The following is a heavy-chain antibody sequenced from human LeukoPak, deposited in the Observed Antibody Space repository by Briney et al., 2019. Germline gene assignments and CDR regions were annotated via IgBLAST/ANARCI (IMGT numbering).Heavy chain of an antibody. Sequence: ASVKVSCKASGYTFTSYYMHWARQAPGQGLEWMGIINPSGGSTDYAQRFQGRVTMTRDMSTSTVYMELSNLKSEDTAVYYCARVAIIGATGDHWGQGTLVTVSS. D-gene: IGHD2-21*01. V-gene: IGHV1-46*01. CDR1: GYTFTSYY. J-gene: IGHJ4*02. CDR3: ARVAIIGATGDH. CDR2: INPSGGST.